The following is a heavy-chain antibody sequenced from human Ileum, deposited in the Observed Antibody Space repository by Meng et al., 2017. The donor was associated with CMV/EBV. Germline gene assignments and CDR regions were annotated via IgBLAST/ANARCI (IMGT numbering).Heavy chain of an antibody. V-gene: IGHV3-30*04. D-gene: IGHD3-10*01. J-gene: IGHJ4*02. CDR2: ISYDGSNK. CDR1: TFSSYA. CDR3: ARDGGPMVRGVIMNPYFDY. Sequence: TFSSYAMHWVRQAPGKGLEWVAVISYDGSNKYYADSVKGRFTISRDNSKNTLYLQMNSLRAEDTAVYYCARDGGPMVRGVIMNPYFDYWGQGTLVTVSS.